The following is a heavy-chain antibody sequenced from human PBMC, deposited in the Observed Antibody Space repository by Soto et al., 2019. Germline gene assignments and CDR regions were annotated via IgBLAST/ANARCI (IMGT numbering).Heavy chain of an antibody. J-gene: IGHJ3*02. CDR3: VTDRAYKAFDI. CDR2: IKQDGNEK. Sequence: GGSLRLSCAASGFTFSNYWMNWVRQAPGKGLEWVASIKQDGNEKHYVDSVMGRFTISGDNTENSLYLQMNSLRAEDTAVYYCVTDRAYKAFDIWGQGTMVTVSS. D-gene: IGHD2-21*01. CDR1: GFTFSNYW. V-gene: IGHV3-7*01.